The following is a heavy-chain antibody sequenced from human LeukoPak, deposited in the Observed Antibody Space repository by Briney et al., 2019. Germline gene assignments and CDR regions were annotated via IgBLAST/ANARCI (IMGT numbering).Heavy chain of an antibody. CDR2: IYPGDSDT. D-gene: IGHD5-24*01. Sequence: GESLKISCKSSGYSFTNYWIGWVRQMPGKGLEWMGIIYPGDSDTRYGPSFRGQVTFSADKSITTAYLQWSSLKASDTAMYYCARLAGDGHNYFDSWGQGTLVTVSS. V-gene: IGHV5-51*01. CDR1: GYSFTNYW. CDR3: ARLAGDGHNYFDS. J-gene: IGHJ4*02.